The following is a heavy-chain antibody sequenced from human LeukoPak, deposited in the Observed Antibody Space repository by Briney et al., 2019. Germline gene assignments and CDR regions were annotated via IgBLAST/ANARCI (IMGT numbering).Heavy chain of an antibody. CDR1: GYTFTGYY. CDR2: INPNSGGT. Sequence: ASVKVSCKASGYTFTGYYMHWVRQAPGQGLERMGWINPNSGGTNYAQKFQGWVTMTRDTSISTAYMELSRLRSDDTAVYYCARATPDIVVVVAATYYFDYWGQGTLVTVSS. J-gene: IGHJ4*02. CDR3: ARATPDIVVVVAATYYFDY. D-gene: IGHD2-15*01. V-gene: IGHV1-2*04.